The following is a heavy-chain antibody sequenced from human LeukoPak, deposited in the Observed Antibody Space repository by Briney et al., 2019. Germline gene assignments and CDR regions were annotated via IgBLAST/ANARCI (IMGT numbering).Heavy chain of an antibody. Sequence: GASVKVSCKAFGYTFTDYHMHWVRQAPGQGLEWMGWINPNSGGTNYAQKFQGRVTMTRDTSISTAYMELSRLRSDDTAVYYCAREGVDWNHSVYYFDYWGQGTLVTVSS. CDR3: AREGVDWNHSVYYFDY. J-gene: IGHJ4*02. D-gene: IGHD1-1*01. V-gene: IGHV1-2*02. CDR2: INPNSGGT. CDR1: GYTFTDYH.